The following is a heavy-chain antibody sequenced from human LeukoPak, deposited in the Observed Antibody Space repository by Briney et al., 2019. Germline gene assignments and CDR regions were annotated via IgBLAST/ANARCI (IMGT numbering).Heavy chain of an antibody. CDR1: GYTFTSYD. CDR3: ARAFAVVVAATGWWFDP. J-gene: IGHJ5*02. CDR2: MNPNSGNT. Sequence: ASVKVSCKASGYTFTSYDIHWVRQATGQGLEWMGWMNPNSGNTGYAQKFQGRVTMTRNTSISTAYMELSSLRSEDTAVYYCARAFAVVVAATGWWFDPWGQGTLVTVSS. V-gene: IGHV1-8*01. D-gene: IGHD2-15*01.